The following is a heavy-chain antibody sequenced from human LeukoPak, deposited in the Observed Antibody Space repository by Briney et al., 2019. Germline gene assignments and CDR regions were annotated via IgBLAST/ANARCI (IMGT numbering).Heavy chain of an antibody. CDR2: IYGSGVSI. D-gene: IGHD1-26*01. V-gene: IGHV3-23*01. CDR1: GFTFEKYV. J-gene: IGHJ4*02. Sequence: PGGSLRLSCVASGFTFEKYVMNWVRQAPGRGLEWLATIYGSGVSISYADSVKGRFTISRDNSNNTLYLQMNSLRVEDTAMYFCAKDLGWELPAEAYWGQGILVTVSS. CDR3: AKDLGWELPAEAY.